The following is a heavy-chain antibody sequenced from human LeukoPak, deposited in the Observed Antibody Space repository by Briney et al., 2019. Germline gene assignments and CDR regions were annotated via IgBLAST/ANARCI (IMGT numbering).Heavy chain of an antibody. CDR1: GFTFSSYA. D-gene: IGHD3-9*01. J-gene: IGHJ4*02. V-gene: IGHV3-23*01. CDR2: ISGSGGST. Sequence: GGSLRLSCAASGFTFSSYAMSWVRQAPGKGLERVSAISGSGGSTYYADSVKGRFTISRDNSKNTLYLQMNSLRAEDTAVYYCAKATGRYFDWSVYFDYWGQGTLVTVSS. CDR3: AKATGRYFDWSVYFDY.